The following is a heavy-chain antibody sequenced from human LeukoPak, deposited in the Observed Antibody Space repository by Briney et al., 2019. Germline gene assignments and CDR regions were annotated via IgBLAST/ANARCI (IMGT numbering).Heavy chain of an antibody. D-gene: IGHD2-2*01. V-gene: IGHV1-2*02. CDR3: ARANPLYCSSTTCLFDY. J-gene: IGHJ4*02. CDR1: GYTFTGCY. CDR2: INPNSGDT. Sequence: GASVKVSCKASGYTFTGCYMHWVRQAPGQGFEWMPWINPNSGDTNYAQKFQGRVTMTRDTSISTAHTELSRLRSDDTAVYYCARANPLYCSSTTCLFDYWGQGTLVTVSS.